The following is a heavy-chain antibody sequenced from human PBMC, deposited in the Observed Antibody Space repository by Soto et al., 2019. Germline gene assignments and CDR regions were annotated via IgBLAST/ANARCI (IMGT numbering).Heavy chain of an antibody. CDR2: IIPILGIA. J-gene: IGHJ3*02. V-gene: IGHV1-69*02. Sequence: QVQLVQSGAEVKKPGSSVKVSCKASGGTFSSYTISWVRQAPGQGLEWMGRIIPILGIANYAQKFRGRVTITADKSTSTAYMELSSLRSEDTAVYYCASPVSGARDAFDIWGQGTMVTVSS. D-gene: IGHD1-26*01. CDR3: ASPVSGARDAFDI. CDR1: GGTFSSYT.